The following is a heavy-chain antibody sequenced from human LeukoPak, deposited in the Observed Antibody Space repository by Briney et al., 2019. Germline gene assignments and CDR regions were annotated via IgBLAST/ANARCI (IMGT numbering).Heavy chain of an antibody. J-gene: IGHJ4*02. CDR2: INSDGTTT. CDR1: GFTLSTYA. Sequence: PGGSLRLSCAASGFTLSTYAMSWVRQTPGKGLEWVSGINSDGTTTGYADSVKGRFTISRDNAKNTVSLQMSSLRAEDTALYYCARGGYGAHMGWGQGTLVTVSS. CDR3: ARGGYGAHMG. D-gene: IGHD4-17*01. V-gene: IGHV3-74*01.